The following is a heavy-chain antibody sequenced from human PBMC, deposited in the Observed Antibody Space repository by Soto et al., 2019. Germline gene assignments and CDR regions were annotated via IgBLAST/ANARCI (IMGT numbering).Heavy chain of an antibody. CDR2: IIPILGIA. V-gene: IGHV1-69*02. CDR1: GGTFSSYT. J-gene: IGHJ4*02. Sequence: ASVKVSCKASGGTFSSYTISWVRQAPGQGLEWMGRIIPILGIANYAQKFQGRVTITADKSTSTAYMELSSLRSEDTAVYYCARGPYSSSWYETFDYWGQGTLVTVSS. CDR3: ARGPYSSSWYETFDY. D-gene: IGHD6-13*01.